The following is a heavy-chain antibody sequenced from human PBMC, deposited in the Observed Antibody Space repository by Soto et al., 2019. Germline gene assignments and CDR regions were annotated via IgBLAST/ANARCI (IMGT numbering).Heavy chain of an antibody. CDR2: IIPIFGPA. J-gene: IGHJ5*02. V-gene: IGHV1-69*01. CDR3: ARGGPRITMLVVVTSSQNWFDP. Sequence: QVQLVQSGAEVKQPGSSVKVSCKASGGTFSSYAISWVRQAPGPGLEWMGGIIPIFGPANYAQKFQGRVTITADESTSAAYMELSSLRSEDTAVYYCARGGPRITMLVVVTSSQNWFDPCGQGSLVTVSS. D-gene: IGHD3-22*01. CDR1: GGTFSSYA.